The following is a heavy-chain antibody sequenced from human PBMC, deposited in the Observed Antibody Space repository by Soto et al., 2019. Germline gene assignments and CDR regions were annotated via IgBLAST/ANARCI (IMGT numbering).Heavy chain of an antibody. CDR1: GGSISSYY. CDR2: IYYSGST. D-gene: IGHD5-12*01. CDR3: ARWGWSEVYSGYLSGAFDT. Sequence: ETLSLTCTVSGGSISSYYWSWIRQPPGKGLEWTGYIYYSGSTNYNPSLKSRVTISVDTSKNQFSLKLSSVTAADTAVYYCARWGWSEVYSGYLSGAFDTWGQGTMLTVSS. V-gene: IGHV4-59*08. J-gene: IGHJ3*02.